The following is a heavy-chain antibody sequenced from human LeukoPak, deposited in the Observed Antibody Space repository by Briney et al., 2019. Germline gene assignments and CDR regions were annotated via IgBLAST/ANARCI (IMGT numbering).Heavy chain of an antibody. D-gene: IGHD6-6*01. J-gene: IGHJ6*02. CDR3: ARVVSSRMRNDYYYYYGMDV. Sequence: ASVKVSCKASGYTVTSYYMHWVRQAPGQGLEWMGILNPSGGSSSYAQKFQGRATLTRATSTSTVYMELSSLRSEDTAVYYCARVVSSRMRNDYYYYYGMDVWGQGTTVTVSS. CDR2: LNPSGGSS. CDR1: GYTVTSYY. V-gene: IGHV1-46*01.